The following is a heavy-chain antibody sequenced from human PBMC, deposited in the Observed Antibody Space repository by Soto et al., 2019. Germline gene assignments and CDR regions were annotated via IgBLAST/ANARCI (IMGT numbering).Heavy chain of an antibody. V-gene: IGHV3-23*01. CDR3: EKDVIANDGLWLMDF. Sequence: GGSLRLSCAASGFMFSDYAMTWARQAPGKELEWVSGLLRPGRSTYYADSVKGRFTISGDTSANTVYLQMDSLRAEDTAVYYCEKDVIANDGLWLMDFWGPGTVLTVFS. D-gene: IGHD3-16*01. CDR2: LLRPGRST. J-gene: IGHJ4*02. CDR1: GFMFSDYA.